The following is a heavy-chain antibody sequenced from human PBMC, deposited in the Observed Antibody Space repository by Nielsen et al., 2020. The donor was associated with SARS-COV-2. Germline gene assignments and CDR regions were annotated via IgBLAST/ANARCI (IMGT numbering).Heavy chain of an antibody. Sequence: GGSLRLSCAASGFTFSSYEMNWVRQAPGKGLEWVSYISSSGSTIYYADSVKGRFTISRDNSKNTLYLQMNSLRAEDTAVYYCAVVPAGGSEFDPWGQGTLVTVSS. CDR1: GFTFSSYE. J-gene: IGHJ5*02. CDR2: ISSSGSTI. V-gene: IGHV3-48*03. D-gene: IGHD2-2*01. CDR3: AVVPAGGSEFDP.